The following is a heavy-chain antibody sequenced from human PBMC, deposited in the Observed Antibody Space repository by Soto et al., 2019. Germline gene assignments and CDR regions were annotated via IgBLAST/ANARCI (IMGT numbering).Heavy chain of an antibody. CDR3: ARVPGP. J-gene: IGHJ5*02. D-gene: IGHD7-27*01. Sequence: SETLSLTCTVSGGSSSSGDYYWSWIRQSPGKGLEWIGYIYYSGGAYYNPSLRGRVSISVDTSKNQFSLKLSSVTAADTAVYYCARVPGPWGQGTLVTVSS. V-gene: IGHV4-30-4*01. CDR1: GGSSSSGDYY. CDR2: IYYSGGA.